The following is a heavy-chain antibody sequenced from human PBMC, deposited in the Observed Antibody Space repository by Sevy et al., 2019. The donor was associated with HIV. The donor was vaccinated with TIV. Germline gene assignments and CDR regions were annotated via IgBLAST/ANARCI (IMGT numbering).Heavy chain of an antibody. CDR1: GFTFSSYS. V-gene: IGHV3-21*01. J-gene: IGHJ4*02. Sequence: GGSLRLSCAASGFTFSSYSMNWVRQAPGKGLEWDSSISSSSSYIYYADSVKGRFTISRDNAKNSLYLQMNSLRAEDTAVYYCAREWKEYSSGPFDYWGQGTLVTVSS. CDR3: AREWKEYSSGPFDY. D-gene: IGHD6-19*01. CDR2: ISSSSSYI.